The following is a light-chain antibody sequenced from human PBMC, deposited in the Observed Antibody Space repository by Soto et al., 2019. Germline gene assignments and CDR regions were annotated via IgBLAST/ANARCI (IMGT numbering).Light chain of an antibody. CDR2: DAS. V-gene: IGKV3-11*01. CDR3: QQRGNWPWT. Sequence: EIVLTQSPGTLSLSPGERATLSCRASQSVSSYLAWYQQKPGQAPRLLIYDASNRATGIPARFSGSGSGTDFTLTISNLEPEDFAVYYCQQRGNWPWTFGQGTKVEIK. CDR1: QSVSSY. J-gene: IGKJ1*01.